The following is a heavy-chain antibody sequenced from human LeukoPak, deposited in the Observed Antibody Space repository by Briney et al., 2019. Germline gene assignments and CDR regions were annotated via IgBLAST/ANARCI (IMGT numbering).Heavy chain of an antibody. Sequence: GGSLRLSCAASGFTFDDYAMYWVRQAPGKGLEWVSGISWNSGSIGYADSVKGRFTISRDNAKNSLYLQMNSLRAEDTALYYCAKYSYYDILTGSFDIWGQGTMVTVSS. D-gene: IGHD3-9*01. CDR3: AKYSYYDILTGSFDI. CDR2: ISWNSGSI. CDR1: GFTFDDYA. J-gene: IGHJ3*02. V-gene: IGHV3-9*01.